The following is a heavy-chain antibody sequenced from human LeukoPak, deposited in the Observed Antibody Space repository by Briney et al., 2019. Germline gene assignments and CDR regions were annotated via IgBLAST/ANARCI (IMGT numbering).Heavy chain of an antibody. CDR3: ARINSSSWYDF. J-gene: IGHJ4*02. Sequence: SVTVSCKASVYTFTGYYMHWVRQAPGQGLEWMGWINPNIGDTNYAQTCQGRVTMTRDKSISTAYMELSRLRFDDTAVYYCARINSSSWYDFWGQGTLVTVSS. CDR2: INPNIGDT. D-gene: IGHD6-13*01. CDR1: VYTFTGYY. V-gene: IGHV1-2*02.